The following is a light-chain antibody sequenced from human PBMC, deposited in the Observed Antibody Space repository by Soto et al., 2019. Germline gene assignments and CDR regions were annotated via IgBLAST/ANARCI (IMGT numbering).Light chain of an antibody. CDR2: GAS. V-gene: IGKV3-15*01. Sequence: EIVMTQSPATLSVSPGERATLSCRASQSVSTSLAWYQQKPGQAPRLLISGASTRATGVPARFSGSGSETEFTLTMSSLQSEDFAVYYCQQYNNWWSYGQGTKVEIK. J-gene: IGKJ1*01. CDR3: QQYNNWWS. CDR1: QSVSTS.